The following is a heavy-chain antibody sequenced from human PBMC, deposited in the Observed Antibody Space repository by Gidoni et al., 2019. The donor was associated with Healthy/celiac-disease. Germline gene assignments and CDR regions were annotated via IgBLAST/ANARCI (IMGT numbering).Heavy chain of an antibody. CDR3: ARESWFGEYQHVVYYYGMDV. Sequence: QVQLVQSGAEVKKPGSSVKVSCKASGGTFSSYAISWVRQAPGQGLEWMGGIIPIFGTANYAQKFQGRDTITADESTSTAYMELSSPRSEDTAVYYCARESWFGEYQHVVYYYGMDVWGQGTTVTVSS. J-gene: IGHJ6*02. V-gene: IGHV1-69*01. CDR1: GGTFSSYA. D-gene: IGHD3-10*01. CDR2: IIPIFGTA.